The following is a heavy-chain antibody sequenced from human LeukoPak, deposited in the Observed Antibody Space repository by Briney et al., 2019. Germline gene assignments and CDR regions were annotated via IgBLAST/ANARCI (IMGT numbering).Heavy chain of an antibody. CDR3: AREGTVIYYYDSSGSIDY. V-gene: IGHV4-39*07. Sequence: NPSETLSLTCTVSGGSISSSSYYWGWIRQPPGKGLEWIGSIYHSGSTYYNPSLKSRVTISVDTSKNQFSLKLSSVTAADTAVYYCAREGTVIYYYDSSGSIDYWGQGTLVTVSS. J-gene: IGHJ4*02. CDR2: IYHSGST. D-gene: IGHD3-22*01. CDR1: GGSISSSSYY.